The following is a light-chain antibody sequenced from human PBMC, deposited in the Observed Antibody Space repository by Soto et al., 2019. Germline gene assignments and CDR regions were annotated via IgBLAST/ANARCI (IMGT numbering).Light chain of an antibody. CDR3: ATWGSNTQKWG. CDR1: SGHSSYI. Sequence: QPVLTQSSSASASLGSSVNLTCTLSSGHSSYIIAWHQQQPGKAPRYLMKLEGSGSYNKGSGVPDRFSGSSSGADRYLTISNPQFEDEADEYCATWGSNTQKWGFGGGTQPTVL. V-gene: IGLV4-60*02. J-gene: IGLJ3*02. CDR2: LEGSGSY.